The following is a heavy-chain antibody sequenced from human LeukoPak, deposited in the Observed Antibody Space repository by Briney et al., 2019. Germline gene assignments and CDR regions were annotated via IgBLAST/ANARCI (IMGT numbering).Heavy chain of an antibody. Sequence: PSETLSLTCAVSGGSISSGGYYWSWIRQPPGKGLEWIGYIYYSGSTNYNPSLKSRVTISVDTSKNQFSLKLSSVTAADTAVYYCARNPPKALSYFDYWGQGTLVTVSS. CDR2: IYYSGST. J-gene: IGHJ4*02. V-gene: IGHV4-61*08. CDR3: ARNPPKALSYFDY. CDR1: GGSISSGGYY.